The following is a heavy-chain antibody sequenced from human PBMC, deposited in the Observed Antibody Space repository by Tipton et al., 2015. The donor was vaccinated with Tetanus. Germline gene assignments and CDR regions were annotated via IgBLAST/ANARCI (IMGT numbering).Heavy chain of an antibody. V-gene: IGHV1-2*05. D-gene: IGHD6-13*01. CDR1: GYTFTGHY. J-gene: IGHJ3*02. CDR2: INPNSGGT. Sequence: QSGAEVKKPGASVKVSCKASGYTFTGHYMHWVRQAPGQGLEWMGRINPNSGGTNYAQKFQGRVTMTRDTSISTAYMELSRLRSDDTVVYYCARTRIAAAGNDAFDIWGQGTMVTVSS. CDR3: ARTRIAAAGNDAFDI.